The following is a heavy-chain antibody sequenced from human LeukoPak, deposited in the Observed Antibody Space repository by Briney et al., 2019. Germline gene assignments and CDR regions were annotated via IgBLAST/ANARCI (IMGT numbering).Heavy chain of an antibody. J-gene: IGHJ4*02. Sequence: KASETLSLTCTVSGDSISSSSSYWGWIRQPPGKGLEWIGEINHSGSTNYNPSLKSRVTISVDTSKNQFSLKLSSVTAADTAVYYCARHFGGSGSFIDYWGQGTLVTVSS. CDR2: INHSGST. CDR1: GDSISSSSSY. V-gene: IGHV4-39*01. D-gene: IGHD3-10*01. CDR3: ARHFGGSGSFIDY.